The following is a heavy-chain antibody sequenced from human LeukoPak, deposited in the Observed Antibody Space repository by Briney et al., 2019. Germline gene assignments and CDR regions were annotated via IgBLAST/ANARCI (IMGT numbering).Heavy chain of an antibody. D-gene: IGHD2-2*01. Sequence: SETLSLTCTVSGGSISSGSYYWSWIRQPAGKGLEWIGRIYTSGSTNYNPSLKSRVTISVDTSKNQSSLKLSSVTAADTAVYYCARRLGYCSSTSCYQFDYWGQGTLVTVSS. CDR3: ARRLGYCSSTSCYQFDY. J-gene: IGHJ4*02. CDR2: IYTSGST. CDR1: GGSISSGSYY. V-gene: IGHV4-61*02.